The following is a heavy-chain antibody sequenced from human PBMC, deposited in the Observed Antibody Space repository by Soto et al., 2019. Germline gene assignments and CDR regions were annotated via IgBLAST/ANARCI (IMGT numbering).Heavy chain of an antibody. Sequence: EVQLLESGGGLVQPGGSLRLSCAASGFTFNNDAMSWVRQAPGKGLEWVSAISGGGDSTSYEDSVKGRFTGSRDGSKNTLYLQMNSLRAEDTSVYYCASGRGGSGSLTCCVDFWGQGTLVTVSS. D-gene: IGHD3-10*01. CDR2: ISGGGDST. CDR1: GFTFNNDA. CDR3: ASGRGGSGSLTCCVDF. V-gene: IGHV3-23*01. J-gene: IGHJ4*02.